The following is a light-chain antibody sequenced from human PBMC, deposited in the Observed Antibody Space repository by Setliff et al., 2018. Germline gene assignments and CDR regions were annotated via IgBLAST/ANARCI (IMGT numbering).Light chain of an antibody. CDR3: AAWDSSMAEVV. Sequence: QSVLTQPPSVSAAPRQKVTISCSGSSSNIGTAYVSWYQHLPGTAPQVLIYHNDNRPSEISDRFSGSKSGTSATLAITGLQTEDEGDYYCAAWDSSMAEVVFGGGTKVTVL. CDR1: SSNIGTAY. CDR2: HND. V-gene: IGLV1-51*01. J-gene: IGLJ2*01.